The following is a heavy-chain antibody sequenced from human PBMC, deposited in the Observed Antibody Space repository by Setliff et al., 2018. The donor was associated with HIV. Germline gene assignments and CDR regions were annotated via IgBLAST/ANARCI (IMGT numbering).Heavy chain of an antibody. CDR1: GFTFSDYY. Sequence: PGGSLRLSCAASGFTFSDYYMSWVRQAPGKGLEGVSYISSSGSTIYYADSVKGRFTISRDNAKSSLYLQMNSLRAEDTAVYYCARDPDLITAAAWGPPVEFRGQGTLVTVSS. D-gene: IGHD6-13*01. CDR3: ARDPDLITAAAWGPPVEF. CDR2: ISSSGSTI. V-gene: IGHV3-11*01. J-gene: IGHJ4*02.